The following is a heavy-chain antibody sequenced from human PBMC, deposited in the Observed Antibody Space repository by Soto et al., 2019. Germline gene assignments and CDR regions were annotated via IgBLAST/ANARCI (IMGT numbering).Heavy chain of an antibody. D-gene: IGHD6-19*01. Sequence: PSETLSLTCTVSGGSISRGGYYWSWIRQHPGKGLEWIGYIYYSGSTYYNPSLKNRVNISVDTSKNQFSLKLSSVTAADTAVYYCARGYSSGYNFDYWGQGTLVTVSS. CDR3: ARGYSSGYNFDY. V-gene: IGHV4-31*03. J-gene: IGHJ4*02. CDR2: IYYSGST. CDR1: GGSISRGGYY.